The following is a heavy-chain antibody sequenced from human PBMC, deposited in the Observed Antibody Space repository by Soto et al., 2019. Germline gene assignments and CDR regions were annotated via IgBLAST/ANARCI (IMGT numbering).Heavy chain of an antibody. J-gene: IGHJ5*02. V-gene: IGHV1-69*13. Sequence: EASVKVSCKASGGTFSSYAISWVRQAPGQGLEWMGGIIPIFGTANYAQKFQGRVTITADESTSTAYMELSSLRSEDTAVYYCARAQRLGLDIVLVPAAISDWFDPWGQGTLVTVSS. D-gene: IGHD2-2*01. CDR2: IIPIFGTA. CDR1: GGTFSSYA. CDR3: ARAQRLGLDIVLVPAAISDWFDP.